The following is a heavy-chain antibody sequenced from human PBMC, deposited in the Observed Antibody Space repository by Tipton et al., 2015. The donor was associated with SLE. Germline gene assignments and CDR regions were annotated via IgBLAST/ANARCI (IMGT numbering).Heavy chain of an antibody. CDR2: FSDGGSST. D-gene: IGHD2-2*02. CDR1: GFTFSNYG. Sequence: SLRLSCAASGFTFSNYGMSWVRQAPGKGLEWVSDFSDGGSSTYYADSVKGRFTISRDKTNNTLYLQMHSLRAEDTAVYYCAKLYCGPTSCYSPYYSFGMDVWGQGTTVTVSS. J-gene: IGHJ6*02. V-gene: IGHV3-23*01. CDR3: AKLYCGPTSCYSPYYSFGMDV.